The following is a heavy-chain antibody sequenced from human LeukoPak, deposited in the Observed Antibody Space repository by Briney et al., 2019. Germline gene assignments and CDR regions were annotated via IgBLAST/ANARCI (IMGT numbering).Heavy chain of an antibody. D-gene: IGHD3-10*01. V-gene: IGHV3-21*01. CDR3: ARDVGDGSGSYYNKPDSDAFDI. CDR2: ISSSSSYI. Sequence: KAGGSLRLSCAASGFTFSSYAMTWVRQAPGKGLEWVSSISSSSSYIYYADSVKGRFTISRDNAKNSLYLQMNSLRAEDTAVYYCARDVGDGSGSYYNKPDSDAFDIWGQGTMVTVST. J-gene: IGHJ3*02. CDR1: GFTFSSYA.